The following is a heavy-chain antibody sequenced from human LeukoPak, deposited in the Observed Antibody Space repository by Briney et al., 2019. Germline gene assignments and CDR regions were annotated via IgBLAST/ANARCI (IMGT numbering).Heavy chain of an antibody. CDR3: VRESRFHFDY. CDR2: ISSSSSIM. D-gene: IGHD3-10*01. J-gene: IGHJ4*02. V-gene: IGHV3-48*02. Sequence: GGSLRLSCAASGFTFSSYAMSWVRQAPGKGLEWVSYISSSSSIMSYADSVKGRFTISRDNAKNSLYLQMNSLRDEDTAVYYCVRESRFHFDYWGQGTLVTVSS. CDR1: GFTFSSYA.